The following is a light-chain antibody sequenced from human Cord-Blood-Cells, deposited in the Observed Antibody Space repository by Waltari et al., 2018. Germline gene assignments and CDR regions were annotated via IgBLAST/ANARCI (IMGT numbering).Light chain of an antibody. J-gene: IGLJ1*01. CDR3: CSYAGSSTYV. CDR2: EVS. Sequence: QSALTQPASVSGSLGKPSTISCPGTSSYFGSYNLASWYQQHPGKAPKLMIYEVSKRPSGVSNRFSGSKSGNTASLTISGLQAEDEADYYCCSYAGSSTYVFGTGTKVTVL. V-gene: IGLV2-23*02. CDR1: SSYFGSYNL.